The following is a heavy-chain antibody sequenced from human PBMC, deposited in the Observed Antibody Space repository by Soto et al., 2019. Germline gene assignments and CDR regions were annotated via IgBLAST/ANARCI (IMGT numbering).Heavy chain of an antibody. CDR1: GFTFSDYY. CDR2: ISSSSSYT. Sequence: KPGGSLRLSCAASGFTFSDYYMSWIRQAPGKGLEWVSYISSSSSYTNYADSVKGRFTISRDNAKNSLYLQMNSLRAEDTAVYYCARDRSGYDPQWLVRDFDYWGQGTLVTVSS. V-gene: IGHV3-11*06. D-gene: IGHD6-19*01. J-gene: IGHJ4*02. CDR3: ARDRSGYDPQWLVRDFDY.